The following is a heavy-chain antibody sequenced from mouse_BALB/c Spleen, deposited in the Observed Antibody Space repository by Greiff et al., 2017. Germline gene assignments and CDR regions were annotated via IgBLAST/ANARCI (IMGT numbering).Heavy chain of an antibody. Sequence: EVKLVESGGGLVKPGGSLKLSCAASGFTFSSYAMSWVRQSPEKRLEWVAEISSGGSYTYYPDTVTGRFTISRDNAKNTLFLQMTSLRSEDTAMYYCARAGGSSYDYAMDYWGQGTSVTVSS. D-gene: IGHD1-1*01. V-gene: IGHV5-9-4*01. CDR1: GFTFSSYA. CDR2: ISSGGSYT. CDR3: ARAGGSSYDYAMDY. J-gene: IGHJ4*01.